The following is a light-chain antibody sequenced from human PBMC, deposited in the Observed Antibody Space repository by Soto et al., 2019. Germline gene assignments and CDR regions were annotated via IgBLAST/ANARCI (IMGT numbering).Light chain of an antibody. CDR3: TSYTSCTPFYV. Sequence: QPVLTHPASVSESPGQSIAISCTGVRTDVADGYNYVSWYKQHPGQAPQLIIYDVSNRPSGVSDRFSGSKSGNTASLTIFGLQAEDEAEYYCTSYTSCTPFYVFGTGTKVTVL. V-gene: IGLV2-14*03. J-gene: IGLJ1*01. CDR1: RTDVADGYNY. CDR2: DVS.